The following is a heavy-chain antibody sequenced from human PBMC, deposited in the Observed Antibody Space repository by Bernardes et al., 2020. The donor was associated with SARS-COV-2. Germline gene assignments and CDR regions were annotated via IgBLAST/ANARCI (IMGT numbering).Heavy chain of an antibody. D-gene: IGHD3-22*01. Sequence: SETLSLTCTVSGDSVSSSSYFWGWIRQPPGKGLEWIGSIYSGGITYDNPSLKSRTTISVDTSKNQFSLQLTSVTAADTAMYYCASTPVTMILVVITYYYFDLWGRGTLVTVSS. J-gene: IGHJ2*01. CDR1: GDSVSSSSYF. CDR3: ASTPVTMILVVITYYYFDL. CDR2: IYSGGIT. V-gene: IGHV4-39*01.